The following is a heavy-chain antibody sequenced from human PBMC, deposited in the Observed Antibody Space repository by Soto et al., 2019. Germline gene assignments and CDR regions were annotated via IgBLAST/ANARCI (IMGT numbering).Heavy chain of an antibody. Sequence: GGSPRLSXAASGFTFSSYSMNWVRQAPGKGLEWVSSISSSSYIYYADSVKGRFTISRDNAKNSLYLQMNSLRAEDTAVYYCARDLIPAAIVHYYYGMDVWGQGTTVTVSS. CDR1: GFTFSSYS. D-gene: IGHD2-2*01. CDR2: ISSSSYI. J-gene: IGHJ6*02. V-gene: IGHV3-21*01. CDR3: ARDLIPAAIVHYYYGMDV.